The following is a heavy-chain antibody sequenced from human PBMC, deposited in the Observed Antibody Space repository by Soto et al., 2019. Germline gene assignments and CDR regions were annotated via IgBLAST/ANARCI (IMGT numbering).Heavy chain of an antibody. CDR3: ARDPSGSYPARTLPTDY. CDR2: ISYDGSNK. J-gene: IGHJ4*02. Sequence: VAVISYDGSNKYYADSVKGRFTISRDNSKNTLYLQMNSLRAEDTAVYYCARDPSGSYPARTLPTDYWGQGTLVTVSS. V-gene: IGHV3-30-3*01. D-gene: IGHD1-26*01.